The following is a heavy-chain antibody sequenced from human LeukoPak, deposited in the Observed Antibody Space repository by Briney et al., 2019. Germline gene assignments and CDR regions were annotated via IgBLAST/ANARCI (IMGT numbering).Heavy chain of an antibody. CDR3: AAMGAFDI. CDR1: GFTFSRYS. D-gene: IGHD5-24*01. J-gene: IGHJ3*02. V-gene: IGHV3-48*01. CDR2: VSSTSSAI. Sequence: GGSLRLSCAASGFTFSRYSMNWVRQTPGKGLEWVSYVSSTSSAIYYGDSVRGRFTISRDNSKNTLYLQMNSLRAEDTAVYYCAAMGAFDIWGQGTMVTVSS.